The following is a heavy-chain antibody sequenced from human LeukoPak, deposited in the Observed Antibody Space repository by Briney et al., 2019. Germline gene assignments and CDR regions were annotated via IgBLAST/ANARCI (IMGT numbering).Heavy chain of an antibody. Sequence: GGSLRLSCAASGFTFSSYEINWVRQAPGKGLEWVSYISSGGSTVYYADSVKGRFTIYRDNAKNSLYLQMSSLRAEDTAVYYCARAFYGDLDYWGQGTLVTVSS. CDR2: ISSGGSTV. CDR1: GFTFSSYE. J-gene: IGHJ4*02. V-gene: IGHV3-48*03. CDR3: ARAFYGDLDY. D-gene: IGHD4-17*01.